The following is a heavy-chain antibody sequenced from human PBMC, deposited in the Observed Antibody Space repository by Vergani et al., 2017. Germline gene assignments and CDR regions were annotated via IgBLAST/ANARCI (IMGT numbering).Heavy chain of an antibody. J-gene: IGHJ6*02. D-gene: IGHD3-9*01. CDR2: INPNSGGT. V-gene: IGHV1-2*02. Sequence: QVQLVQSGAEVKKPGSSVKVSCKASGGTFSSYTISWVRQAPGQGLEWMGWINPNSGGTNYAQKFQGRVTMTRDTSISTAYMELSRLRSDDTAVYYCARKIRRSLTGYYTGYYGMDVWGQGTTVTVSS. CDR3: ARKIRRSLTGYYTGYYGMDV. CDR1: GGTFSSYT.